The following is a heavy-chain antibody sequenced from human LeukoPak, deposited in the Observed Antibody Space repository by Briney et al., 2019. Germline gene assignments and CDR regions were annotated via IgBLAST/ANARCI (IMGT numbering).Heavy chain of an antibody. V-gene: IGHV4-39*01. CDR1: GGSISSSGSY. J-gene: IGHJ3*02. CDR2: IYSTGRST. Sequence: PSETLSLTCTVSGGSISSSGSYWGWIRQPPGQELEYIGTIYSTGRSTYYSPSLKRRVAISVDTSKSQFSLQLNSATPEDTAVYYCARLGLGGAFDIWGQGTMVTVSS. D-gene: IGHD2-15*01. CDR3: ARLGLGGAFDI.